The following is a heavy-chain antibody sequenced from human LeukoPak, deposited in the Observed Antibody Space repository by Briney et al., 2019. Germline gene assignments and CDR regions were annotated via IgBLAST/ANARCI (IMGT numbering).Heavy chain of an antibody. CDR1: GFTFSSYT. CDR3: ARAAVDTFYHYYGMDV. J-gene: IGHJ6*02. D-gene: IGHD6-13*01. V-gene: IGHV3-48*02. Sequence: GGSLRLSCAASGFTFSSYTINWVRQAPGKGLEWASYISSSSTTIYYADSVKGRFTISRDNAQNSLFLQMNSLRDEDTAVYYCARAAVDTFYHYYGMDVWGQGTTVTVSS. CDR2: ISSSSTTI.